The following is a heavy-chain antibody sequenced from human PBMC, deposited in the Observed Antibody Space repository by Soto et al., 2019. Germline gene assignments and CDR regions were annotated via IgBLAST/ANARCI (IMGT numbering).Heavy chain of an antibody. D-gene: IGHD3-3*01. Sequence: QVQLQESGPGLVKPSETLSLTCTVSGGSISSYYWSWIRQPPGKGLEWIGYIYYSGSTNYNPSLKSRVTISVDTSKNQFSLKLSSVTAADTAVYYCARGQPNYDFWSGYPPDWGYYYYYGMDVWGQGTTVTVSS. CDR1: GGSISSYY. CDR3: ARGQPNYDFWSGYPPDWGYYYYYGMDV. J-gene: IGHJ6*02. V-gene: IGHV4-59*01. CDR2: IYYSGST.